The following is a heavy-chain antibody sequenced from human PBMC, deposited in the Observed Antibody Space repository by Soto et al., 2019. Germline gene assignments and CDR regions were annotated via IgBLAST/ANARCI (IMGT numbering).Heavy chain of an antibody. D-gene: IGHD3-10*01. CDR3: ARLPGITIVRGVIKNYYGMDV. Sequence: PGESLKISCKGSGYSFTSYWIGWVRQMPGKGLEWMGIIYPGDSDTRYSPSFQGQVTISADKSISTAYLQWSSLKASDTAMYYCARLPGITIVRGVIKNYYGMDVWGQGTTVTGLL. CDR1: GYSFTSYW. J-gene: IGHJ6*02. V-gene: IGHV5-51*01. CDR2: IYPGDSDT.